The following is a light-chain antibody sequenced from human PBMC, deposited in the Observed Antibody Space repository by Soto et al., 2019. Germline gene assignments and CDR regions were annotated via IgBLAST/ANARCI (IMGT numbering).Light chain of an antibody. J-gene: IGLJ1*01. CDR3: AAWDDSLNGRG. Sequence: VLTQPPSASGTPGQRVTISCSGSSCNIGSGNVNWYQQLPGTAPKLLIYTNNQRPSGVPDRFSGSKSGTSASLAISGLQSEDEADYYCAAWDDSLNGRGFXTGTKVTVL. CDR2: TNN. CDR1: SCNIGSGN. V-gene: IGLV1-44*01.